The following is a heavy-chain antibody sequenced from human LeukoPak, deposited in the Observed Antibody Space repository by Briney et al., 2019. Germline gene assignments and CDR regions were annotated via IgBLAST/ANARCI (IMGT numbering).Heavy chain of an antibody. V-gene: IGHV1-8*01. CDR3: AAYYDILTDAFDI. CDR2: MNPNSGNT. CDR1: GYTFTSYD. D-gene: IGHD3-9*01. J-gene: IGHJ3*02. Sequence: GASVKVSCKASGYTFTSYDINWVRQATGQGLEWMGWMNPNSGNTGYAQKFQGRVTMTRNTSISTAYMELSSLRSEDTAVYYCAAYYDILTDAFDIWGQGTTVTVSS.